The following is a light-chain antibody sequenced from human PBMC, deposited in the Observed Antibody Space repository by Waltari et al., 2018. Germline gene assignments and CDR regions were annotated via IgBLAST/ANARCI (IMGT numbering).Light chain of an antibody. Sequence: SYELTQPDSVSVSPGQTARIPCSGDILATKYAHWFQQKPGQAPVMIIYKDTERRPGVRRRSSGSGSGTTVTLTISGARIDDEADYYCYAAADNIWVFGGGTNLTVL. V-gene: IGLV3-27*01. CDR2: KDT. CDR1: ILATKY. J-gene: IGLJ3*02. CDR3: YAAADNIWV.